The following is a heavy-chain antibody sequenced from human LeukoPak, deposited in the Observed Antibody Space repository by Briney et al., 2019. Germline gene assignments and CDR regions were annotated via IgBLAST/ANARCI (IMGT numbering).Heavy chain of an antibody. V-gene: IGHV1-18*04. CDR3: VRDLGPRGIISPQGY. CDR1: GYTFTGYY. J-gene: IGHJ4*02. D-gene: IGHD5-24*01. CDR2: ISTYDGDT. Sequence: ASVKVSCKASGYTFTGYYMHWVRQAPGQGLEWRGWISTYDGDTNYAQKVQGRVTMTTDTSTSTAYMELRSLRSDDTAVYYCVRDLGPRGIISPQGYWGQGTLVTVSS.